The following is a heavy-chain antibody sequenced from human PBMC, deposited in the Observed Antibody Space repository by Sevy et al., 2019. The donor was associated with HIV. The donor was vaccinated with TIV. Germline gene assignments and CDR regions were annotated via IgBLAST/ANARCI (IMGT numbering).Heavy chain of an antibody. J-gene: IGHJ6*02. D-gene: IGHD6-25*01. V-gene: IGHV1-46*01. Sequence: ASVKVSCKASGYTFTSYYMHWVRQAPGQGLEWMGIINPSGGSTSYAQKFQGRVTMTRDTSTSTVYMELSSQRSEDTAVYYCARSGMNYGMDVWGQGTTVTVSS. CDR2: INPSGGST. CDR1: GYTFTSYY. CDR3: ARSGMNYGMDV.